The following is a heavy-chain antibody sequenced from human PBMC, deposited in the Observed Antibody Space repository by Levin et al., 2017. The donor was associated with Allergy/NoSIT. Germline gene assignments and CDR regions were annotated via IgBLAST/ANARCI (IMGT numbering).Heavy chain of an antibody. CDR3: AGENHFDILTGPLGY. D-gene: IGHD3-9*01. V-gene: IGHV3-33*01. Sequence: GESLKISCAASGFTFSSYGMHWVRQAPGKGLEWVALIWNDGGNKYYADSVKGRFTISRDNSKNTLDLQMNSLRAEDTAIYYCAGENHFDILTGPLGYWGQGTLVTVSS. J-gene: IGHJ4*02. CDR1: GFTFSSYG. CDR2: IWNDGGNK.